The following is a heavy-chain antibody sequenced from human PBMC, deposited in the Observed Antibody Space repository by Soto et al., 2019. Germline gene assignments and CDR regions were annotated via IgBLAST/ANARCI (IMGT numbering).Heavy chain of an antibody. CDR3: AHGWEGGGSCYFDY. D-gene: IGHD2-15*01. CDR1: GFSLSTSGVG. J-gene: IGHJ4*02. V-gene: IGHV2-5*02. Sequence: QITLKESGPTLVKPTQTLTLTCTFSGFSLSTSGVGVGWIRQPPGKALEWLAIIYWDDDKRYSPPLKSRLTITKDTSKNQVVLTMTNMDPVDTATYCCAHGWEGGGSCYFDYWGQGTLVTVSS. CDR2: IYWDDDK.